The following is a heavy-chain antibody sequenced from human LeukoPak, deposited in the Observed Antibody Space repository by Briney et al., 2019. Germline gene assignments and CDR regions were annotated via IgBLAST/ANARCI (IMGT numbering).Heavy chain of an antibody. CDR2: INPSGGST. CDR1: GYTFTSYY. Sequence: ASVKVSCKASGYTFTSYYMHWVRQAPGQGLEWMGIINPSGGSTSYAQKFQGRVTMTRDMSTSTVYMELSSLRSEDTAVYYCARGIQLWSLPDAFDIWGQGTMVTVSS. D-gene: IGHD5-18*01. CDR3: ARGIQLWSLPDAFDI. J-gene: IGHJ3*02. V-gene: IGHV1-46*01.